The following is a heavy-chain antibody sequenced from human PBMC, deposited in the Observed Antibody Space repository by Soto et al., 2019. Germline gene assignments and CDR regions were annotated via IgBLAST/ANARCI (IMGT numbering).Heavy chain of an antibody. CDR3: TRGKPAAMPYNWFDP. J-gene: IGHJ5*02. Sequence: LRLSCTASGFTFGDYAMSWFRQAPGKGLEWVGFIRSKAYGGTTEYAASMKGRFTISRDDSKSIAYLQMNSLKTEDTAVYYCTRGKPAAMPYNWFDPWGQGTLVTVS. CDR2: IRSKAYGGTT. V-gene: IGHV3-49*03. CDR1: GFTFGDYA. D-gene: IGHD2-2*01.